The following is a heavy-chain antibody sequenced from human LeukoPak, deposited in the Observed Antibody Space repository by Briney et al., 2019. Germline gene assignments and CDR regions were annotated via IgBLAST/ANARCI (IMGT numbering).Heavy chain of an antibody. CDR1: GFTFSGSA. J-gene: IGHJ3*02. CDR3: TRHGAHDAFDI. Sequence: GGSLRLSCAASGFTFSGSAMHWVRQASGKGLQWVGRIRSKASSFATEYAVSVKGRFIISRDDSKNTAYLQMNSLKTEDTAVYYCTRHGAHDAFDIWGQGTMVTVSS. V-gene: IGHV3-73*01. D-gene: IGHD4-17*01. CDR2: IRSKASSFAT.